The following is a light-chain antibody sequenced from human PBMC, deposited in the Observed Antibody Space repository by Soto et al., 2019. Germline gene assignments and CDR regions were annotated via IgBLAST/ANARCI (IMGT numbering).Light chain of an antibody. CDR2: AAS. CDR1: QVISNF. Sequence: DIQLTQSPSFLYASVGDRVTFTCRASQVISNFLAWYRQKPGEAPKLLIYAASTLQSGVPSRFSGSGSGTEFTLTISSLQPEDSATYYRQQLNSYPLTFGEGTKVEIK. V-gene: IGKV1-9*01. J-gene: IGKJ4*01. CDR3: QQLNSYPLT.